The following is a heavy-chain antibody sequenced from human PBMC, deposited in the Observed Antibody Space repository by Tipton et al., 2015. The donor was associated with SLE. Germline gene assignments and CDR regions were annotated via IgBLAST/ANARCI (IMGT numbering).Heavy chain of an antibody. CDR3: ARQAEYSSSSGFWFDP. D-gene: IGHD6-6*01. CDR2: VYDTGYS. Sequence: TLSLTCSVSNGPINSFYWSWIRQPPGKGLEWIAYVYDTGYSNYNPSLKGRVTISLDTSKKQFSLQLSSVTAADTAIYYCARQAEYSSSSGFWFDPWGPGTQVSVSS. J-gene: IGHJ5*02. V-gene: IGHV4-59*08. CDR1: NGPINSFY.